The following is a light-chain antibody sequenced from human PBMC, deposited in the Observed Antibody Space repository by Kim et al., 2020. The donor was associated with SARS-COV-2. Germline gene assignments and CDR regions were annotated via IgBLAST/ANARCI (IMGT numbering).Light chain of an antibody. V-gene: IGLV3-21*04. CDR1: NIGSKS. Sequence: SYELTQPPSVSVAPGKTARITCGGNNIGSKSVHWYQQKPGQAPVLVISYDSDRPSGIHERFSGSNSGNTATLTISRVEAGDEADYYCKVWDSSSDHPVFG. CDR3: KVWDSSSDHPV. J-gene: IGLJ3*02. CDR2: YDS.